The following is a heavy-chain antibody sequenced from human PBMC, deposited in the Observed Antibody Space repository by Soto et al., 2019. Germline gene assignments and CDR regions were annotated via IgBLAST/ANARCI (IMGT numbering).Heavy chain of an antibody. CDR2: IKQDRSEK. CDR3: ARAPLPHNWNSEEPDAFDI. Sequence: PVGSLILSCAASGFTFSSYWMSWVRQAPGKGLEWVANIKQDRSEKYYVDSVKGRFTISRDNAKNSLYLQMNSLRAEDTAVYYCARAPLPHNWNSEEPDAFDIWGQGTMVTVSS. D-gene: IGHD1-7*01. J-gene: IGHJ3*02. CDR1: GFTFSSYW. V-gene: IGHV3-7*01.